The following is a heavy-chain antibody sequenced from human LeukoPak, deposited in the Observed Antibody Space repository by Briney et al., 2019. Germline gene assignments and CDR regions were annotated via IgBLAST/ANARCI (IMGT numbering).Heavy chain of an antibody. J-gene: IGHJ4*02. Sequence: GGSLRLSCAASGFTFSSNGMNWVRQAPGKGLEWVSYISATGGTIYYADSVKGRFTISRDKSKNTLYLQMNSLRAEDTAVYYCARDKGYYDSSGYFSYWGQGTLVTVSS. CDR2: ISATGGTI. D-gene: IGHD3-22*01. CDR3: ARDKGYYDSSGYFSY. CDR1: GFTFSSNG. V-gene: IGHV3-48*01.